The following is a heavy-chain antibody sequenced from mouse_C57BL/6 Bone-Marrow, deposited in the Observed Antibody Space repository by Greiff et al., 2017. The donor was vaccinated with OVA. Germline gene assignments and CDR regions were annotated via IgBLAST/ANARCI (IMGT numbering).Heavy chain of an antibody. Sequence: QVQLQQPGAELVKPGASVKLSCKASGYTFTSYWMHWVKQRPGQGLEWIGMIHPNSGSTNYNEKFKSKATLTVDKSSSTAYMQLSSLTSDDSAVYYCASYYGSSYLYYWGQGTTLTVSS. CDR1: GYTFTSYW. J-gene: IGHJ2*01. CDR3: ASYYGSSYLYY. CDR2: IHPNSGST. D-gene: IGHD1-1*01. V-gene: IGHV1-64*01.